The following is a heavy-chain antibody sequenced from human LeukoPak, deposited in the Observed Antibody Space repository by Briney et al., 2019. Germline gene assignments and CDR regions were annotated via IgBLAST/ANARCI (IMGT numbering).Heavy chain of an antibody. CDR1: GGSISSYY. V-gene: IGHV4-4*07. J-gene: IGHJ3*02. CDR2: IYTSGST. CDR3: ARDIQTYYDFWSGYYPIGFDI. Sequence: SETLSLTCTVSGGSISSYYWSWIRQPAGKRLEWIGRIYTSGSTNYNPSLKSRVTMSVDTSKNQFSLKLSSVTAADTAVYYCARDIQTYYDFWSGYYPIGFDIWGQGTMVTVSS. D-gene: IGHD3-3*01.